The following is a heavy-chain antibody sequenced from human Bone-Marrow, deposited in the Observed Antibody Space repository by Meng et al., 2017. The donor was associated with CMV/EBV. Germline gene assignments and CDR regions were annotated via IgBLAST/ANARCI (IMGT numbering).Heavy chain of an antibody. CDR1: GSTFNSYE. CDR3: AREFYDFWETGP. CDR2: ITSTGRSI. V-gene: IGHV3-48*03. J-gene: IGHJ5*02. D-gene: IGHD3-3*01. Sequence: GGTLRLSCEASGSTFNSYEMNWVRQSPGKGLEWVSSITSTGRSIYYRDSVKGRFTISRDNAKRTLYLQMNSLRAEDTAVYYCAREFYDFWETGPWGQGTLVTVSS.